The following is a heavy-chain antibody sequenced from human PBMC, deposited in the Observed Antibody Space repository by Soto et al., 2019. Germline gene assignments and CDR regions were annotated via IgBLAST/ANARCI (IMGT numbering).Heavy chain of an antibody. J-gene: IGHJ4*02. D-gene: IGHD4-17*01. CDR3: AKDTDYGGNSALDY. CDR2: ISWDGGKT. CDR1: GFTFDDYT. V-gene: IGHV3-43*01. Sequence: GGSLRLSCAASGFTFDDYTMHWVRQAPGKGLEWVSLISWDGGKTYYADSVKGRFTISRDNSKNSLFLQMNNLTTDDTALYYCAKDTDYGGNSALDYWGQGTLVTGS.